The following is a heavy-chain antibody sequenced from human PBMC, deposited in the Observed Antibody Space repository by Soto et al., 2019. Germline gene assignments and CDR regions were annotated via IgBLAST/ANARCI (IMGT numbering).Heavy chain of an antibody. Sequence: QVQLVQPGTEAKKPGSSVTLSCKASRGTCSSYTMSRVRPVPGQGLTWMGRIIPILGIAYYAQKFQGRVTITADKSTSTAYMEMSSLRAEDTTVDYCAILGHPTTISGHYYYGMDVCGQGTTVIVSS. CDR2: IIPILGIA. CDR3: AILGHPTTISGHYYYGMDV. V-gene: IGHV1-69*02. CDR1: RGTCSSYT. D-gene: IGHD3-3*01. J-gene: IGHJ6*02.